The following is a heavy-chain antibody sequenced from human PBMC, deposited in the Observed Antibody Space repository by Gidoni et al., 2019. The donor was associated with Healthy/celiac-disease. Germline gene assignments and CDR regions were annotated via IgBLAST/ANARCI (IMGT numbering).Heavy chain of an antibody. CDR1: GGSISSYY. J-gene: IGHJ5*02. Sequence: QVQLQESDPGLVKPSETLSRTCPDSGGSISSYYWSWIRQPAGKGLEWIGRIYTSGSTNYNPSLKSRVTMSVDTSKNQFSLKLSSVTAADTAVYYCARESGWYEYWFDPWGQGTLVTVSS. V-gene: IGHV4-4*07. CDR3: ARESGWYEYWFDP. CDR2: IYTSGST. D-gene: IGHD6-19*01.